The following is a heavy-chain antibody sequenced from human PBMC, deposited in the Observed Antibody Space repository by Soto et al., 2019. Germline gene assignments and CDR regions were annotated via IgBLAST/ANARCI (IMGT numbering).Heavy chain of an antibody. D-gene: IGHD3-22*01. J-gene: IGHJ4*02. CDR2: ISAYNGNT. Sequence: GASVKVSCKASVYTFTSDGIRWVRQAPGQGLEWMGWISAYNGNTNYAQKLQGRVTMTTDTSTSTAYMELSRLRSDDTAVYYCARGRTNYYDSSGYPTHYYFDYWGQGTLVTVSS. CDR3: ARGRTNYYDSSGYPTHYYFDY. CDR1: VYTFTSDG. V-gene: IGHV1-18*01.